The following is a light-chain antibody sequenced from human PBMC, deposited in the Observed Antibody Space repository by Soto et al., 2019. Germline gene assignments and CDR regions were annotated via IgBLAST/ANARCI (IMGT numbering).Light chain of an antibody. J-gene: IGKJ1*01. CDR3: LQDYNYPRT. CDR2: AAS. V-gene: IGKV1-6*01. Sequence: AIQRTQSPSSLSASVGDRVTITCRASQGIRNDLGWYQQKPGKAPKLLIHAASSLQSGVPSRFSGSGSGTDFTLTISSLQPEDFATYYCLQDYNYPRTFGQGTKVDIK. CDR1: QGIRND.